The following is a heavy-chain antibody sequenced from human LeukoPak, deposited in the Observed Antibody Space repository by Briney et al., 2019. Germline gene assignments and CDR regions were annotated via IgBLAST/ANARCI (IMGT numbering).Heavy chain of an antibody. V-gene: IGHV3-33*01. CDR2: IWYDGGNK. D-gene: IGHD1-26*01. CDR1: GFTFSSYG. CDR3: ARGGSPPEALGDAFDI. J-gene: IGHJ3*02. Sequence: PGGSLRLSCAASGFTFSSYGMHWVRQAPGKGLEWVAVIWYDGGNKYYADSVKGRFTISRDNSKNTLYLQMNSLRVEDTAVYFCARGGSPPEALGDAFDIWGQGTMVTVSS.